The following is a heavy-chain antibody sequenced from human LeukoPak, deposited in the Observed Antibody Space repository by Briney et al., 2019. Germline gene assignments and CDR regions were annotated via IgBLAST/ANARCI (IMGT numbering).Heavy chain of an antibody. J-gene: IGHJ5*02. CDR1: GGSFSGYY. D-gene: IGHD6-19*01. Sequence: SETLSLTCAVYGGSFSGYYWSWIRQPPGKGLEWIGEINHSGSTNYNPSLKSRVTISVDTSKNQFSLKLSSVTAADTAVYYCARLGLYSSGWYPPHLNWFDPWGQGTLVTVSP. CDR3: ARLGLYSSGWYPPHLNWFDP. CDR2: INHSGST. V-gene: IGHV4-34*01.